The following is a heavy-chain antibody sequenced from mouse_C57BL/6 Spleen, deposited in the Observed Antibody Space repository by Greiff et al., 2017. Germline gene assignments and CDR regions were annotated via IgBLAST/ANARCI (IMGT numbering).Heavy chain of an antibody. CDR2: IDPSDSYT. CDR3: ARYGGNYYAMDY. V-gene: IGHV1-59*01. Sequence: QVQLQQPGAELVRPGTSVKLSCKASGYTFTSYWMHWVKQRPGQGLEWIGVIDPSDSYTNYNQKFKGKATLTVDTSSSTAYMQLSSLTSEDSAVYYCARYGGNYYAMDYWGQGTSVTVSS. CDR1: GYTFTSYW. J-gene: IGHJ4*01. D-gene: IGHD1-1*02.